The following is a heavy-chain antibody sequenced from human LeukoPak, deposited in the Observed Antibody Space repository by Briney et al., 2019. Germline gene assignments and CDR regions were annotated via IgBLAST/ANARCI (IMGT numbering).Heavy chain of an antibody. D-gene: IGHD2-15*01. CDR3: ARCRCSGGSCRIPGVDAFDI. Sequence: ASVKVSCKASGYTFTGYYMHWVRQAPGQGLEWMGWINSNSGGTKHAEKVQGRVTMTRDTSISTADMELRRLRSDDTAGYYCARCRCSGGSCRIPGVDAFDIWGQGTMVTVSS. V-gene: IGHV1-2*02. CDR1: GYTFTGYY. J-gene: IGHJ3*02. CDR2: INSNSGGT.